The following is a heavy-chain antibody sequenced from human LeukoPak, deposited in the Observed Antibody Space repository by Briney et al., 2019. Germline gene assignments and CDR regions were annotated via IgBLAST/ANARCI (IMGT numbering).Heavy chain of an antibody. CDR3: ARGTYDSSGYYWSY. J-gene: IGHJ4*02. Sequence: GGSLRLSCAASGVTLSTYAMSWARQAPGKGLEWVSGISSSGSGDNTYYADSVKGRFTISRDNAKNSLYLQMNSLRAEDTAVYYCARGTYDSSGYYWSYWGQGTLVTVSS. V-gene: IGHV3-23*01. CDR1: GVTLSTYA. D-gene: IGHD3-22*01. CDR2: ISSSGSGDNT.